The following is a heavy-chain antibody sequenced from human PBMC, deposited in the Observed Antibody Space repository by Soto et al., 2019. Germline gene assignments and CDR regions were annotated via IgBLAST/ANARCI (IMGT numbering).Heavy chain of an antibody. CDR1: GYTFTGNY. CDR3: ARDNGSGRSGYYEPDYYYYGMDV. J-gene: IGHJ6*02. D-gene: IGHD3-3*01. V-gene: IGHV1-2*04. CDR2: INPNSGGT. Sequence: SVKVSCKASGYTFTGNYMHWVRQAPGQGLEWMGWINPNSGGTNYAQKFQGWVTMTRDTSISTAYMELSRLRSDDTAVYYCARDNGSGRSGYYEPDYYYYGMDVWGQGTTVTVSS.